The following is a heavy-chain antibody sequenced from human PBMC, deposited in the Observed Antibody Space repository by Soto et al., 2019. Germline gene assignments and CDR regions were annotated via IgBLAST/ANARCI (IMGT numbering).Heavy chain of an antibody. D-gene: IGHD2-15*01. CDR1: GFIFGNYM. J-gene: IGHJ3*02. CDR3: APHVCCRGGSCHYDAFDI. CDR2: IRDSGDST. Sequence: EVQLLESGGGLVQPGESLRLSCAVSGFIFGNYMMTWVRQAPGKGLEWVSTIRDSGDSTYYADSVKGRFTISRDNFKNRLYLHMDRLGAEDTAVYYCAPHVCCRGGSCHYDAFDIRGQGAMVTVSS. V-gene: IGHV3-23*01.